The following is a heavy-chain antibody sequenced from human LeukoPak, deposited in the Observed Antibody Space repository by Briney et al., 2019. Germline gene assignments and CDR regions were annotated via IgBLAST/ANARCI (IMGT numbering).Heavy chain of an antibody. V-gene: IGHV3-66*01. CDR3: ARSVYDYVWGSYLPY. CDR2: IYSGGST. J-gene: IGHJ4*02. CDR1: GFTASSNY. D-gene: IGHD3-16*02. Sequence: GGSLRLSCAASGFTASSNYMSWVRQAPGKGLEWVSVIYSGGSTYYADSVKGRFTISRDNSKNTLYLQMNSLRAEDTAVYYCARSVYDYVWGSYLPYWGQGTLVTVSS.